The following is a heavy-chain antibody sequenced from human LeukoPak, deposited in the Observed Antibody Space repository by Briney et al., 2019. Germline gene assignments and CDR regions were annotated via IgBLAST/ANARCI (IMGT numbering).Heavy chain of an antibody. J-gene: IGHJ4*02. Sequence: PGGSLRLSCAASGFTFSSYGMHWVRQAPGKGLEWVALIRYDGSNKYYADSVQGRFTISRDNSKNTVYLQMNSLRAEDTAVYYCAKDLVAVATHTPIDYWGQATLVTVSS. CDR2: IRYDGSNK. CDR1: GFTFSSYG. V-gene: IGHV3-30*02. D-gene: IGHD6-19*01. CDR3: AKDLVAVATHTPIDY.